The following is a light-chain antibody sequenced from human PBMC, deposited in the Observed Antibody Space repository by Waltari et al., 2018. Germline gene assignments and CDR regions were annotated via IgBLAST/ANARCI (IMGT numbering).Light chain of an antibody. J-gene: IGKJ1*01. CDR1: QRISSW. V-gene: IGKV1-5*03. CDR2: KAS. CDR3: QQYNSYSTWT. Sequence: DIQMTQSPSTLSASVGDRVTITSRASQRISSWLAWYQQKPGKAPKLLIYKASSLESGVPSRFSGSGSGTEFTLTISSLQPDDFATYYCQQYNSYSTWTFGQGTKVEIK.